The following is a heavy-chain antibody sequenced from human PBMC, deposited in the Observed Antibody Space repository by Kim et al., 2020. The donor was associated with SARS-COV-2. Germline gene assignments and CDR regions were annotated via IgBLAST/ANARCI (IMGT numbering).Heavy chain of an antibody. J-gene: IGHJ4*02. D-gene: IGHD6-13*01. V-gene: IGHV3-11*01. CDR2: ISSSGSTI. Sequence: GGSLRLSCAASGFTFSDYYMSWIRQAPGKGLEWVSYISSSGSTIYYADSVKGRFTISRDNAKNSLYLQMNSLRAEDTAVYYCARVSAPGIAAPPLRYWGQGTLVTVSS. CDR3: ARVSAPGIAAPPLRY. CDR1: GFTFSDYY.